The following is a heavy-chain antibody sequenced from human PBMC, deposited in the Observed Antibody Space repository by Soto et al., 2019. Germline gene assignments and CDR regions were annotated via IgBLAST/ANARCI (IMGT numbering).Heavy chain of an antibody. D-gene: IGHD4-4*01. CDR3: ARRKVKMTTVTTLPYYYYMDV. J-gene: IGHJ6*03. CDR1: GGSFSGYY. Sequence: SETLSLTCAVYGGSFSGYYWSWIRQPPGKGLEWIGEINHSGSTNYNPSLKSRVTISVDTSKNQFSLKLSSVTAADTAVYYCARRKVKMTTVTTLPYYYYMDVWGKGTTVTVSS. CDR2: INHSGST. V-gene: IGHV4-34*01.